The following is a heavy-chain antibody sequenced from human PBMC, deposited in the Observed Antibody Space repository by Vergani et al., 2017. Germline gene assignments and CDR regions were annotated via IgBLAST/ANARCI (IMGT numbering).Heavy chain of an antibody. CDR2: VSGYNGDT. V-gene: IGHV1-18*01. Sequence: QIHLVQSGGEVKKPGASVKVSCKASGYIFSNYGIIWVRQAPGQRLEWVGWVSGYNGDTNYAQKFQGRVTMTKDTSTSTAYMEVRSLRSDDTAVYYCARASLRALVGYYYYMDVWGKGKTVVVSS. CDR1: GYIFSNYG. CDR3: ARASLRALVGYYYYMDV. D-gene: IGHD3-16*02. J-gene: IGHJ6*03.